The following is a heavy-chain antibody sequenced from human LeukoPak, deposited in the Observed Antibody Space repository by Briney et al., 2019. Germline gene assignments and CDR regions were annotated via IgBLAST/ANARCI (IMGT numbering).Heavy chain of an antibody. J-gene: IGHJ4*02. CDR2: INPDSGDT. V-gene: IGHV1-2*02. D-gene: IGHD6-13*01. CDR3: ARARYSTRWQSNFDY. Sequence: ASVKVSCKASGYTFTGYYMHWVRQAPGQGLEWMGWINPDSGDTNYAQKFQGRVTMTRDTSISTAYMELSSLRSDDTALYYCARARYSTRWQSNFDYWGQGALVTVSS. CDR1: GYTFTGYY.